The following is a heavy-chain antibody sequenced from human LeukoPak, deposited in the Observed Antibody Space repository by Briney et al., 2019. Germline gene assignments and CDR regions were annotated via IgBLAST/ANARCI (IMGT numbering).Heavy chain of an antibody. Sequence: SETLSLTCTVSGGSISSSTYYWGWIRQPPGKGLEWIGSIYYSGSTYYNPSLKSRVTISVDTSKNQFFLKLSSVTAADTAVYYCARGPRWLQDYFNYWGQGTLVTVSS. CDR3: ARGPRWLQDYFNY. J-gene: IGHJ4*02. D-gene: IGHD5-24*01. CDR1: GGSISSSTYY. CDR2: IYYSGST. V-gene: IGHV4-39*07.